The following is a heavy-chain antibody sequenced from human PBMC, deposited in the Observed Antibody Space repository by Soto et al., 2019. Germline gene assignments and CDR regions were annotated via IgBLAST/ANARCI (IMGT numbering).Heavy chain of an antibody. Sequence: EVQLVESGGGLVQPGRSLRLSCAASGFTFDDYAMHWVRQAPGKGVEWVAGISWNSGSIGYADSVKGRFTISRDNAKNALYLQMNSLRAEDTALYYCAKDGSFGVVLRFDYWGQGTLVTVSS. CDR1: GFTFDDYA. CDR2: ISWNSGSI. D-gene: IGHD3-3*02. CDR3: AKDGSFGVVLRFDY. J-gene: IGHJ4*02. V-gene: IGHV3-9*01.